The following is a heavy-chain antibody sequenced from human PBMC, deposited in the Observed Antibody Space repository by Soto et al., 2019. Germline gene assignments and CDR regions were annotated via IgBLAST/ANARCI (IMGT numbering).Heavy chain of an antibody. CDR1: GLTFSSYA. Sequence: DVQMLESGGGLVQPGGSLRLSCAASGLTFSSYAMNWVRQAPGKGLEWVSGISGSGGTTYYADSVKGRFTISRDNSKNTLYLQMKSLRAEDTAVYYCAKETSNSGCFDYWGQGTLVTVSS. D-gene: IGHD6-19*01. CDR3: AKETSNSGCFDY. CDR2: ISGSGGTT. J-gene: IGHJ4*02. V-gene: IGHV3-23*01.